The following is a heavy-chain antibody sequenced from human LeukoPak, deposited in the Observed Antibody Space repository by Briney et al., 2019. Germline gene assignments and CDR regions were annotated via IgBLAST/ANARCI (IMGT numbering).Heavy chain of an antibody. CDR3: SRDRAAAGHWFDP. V-gene: IGHV4-59*01. CDR1: GGSISSYY. CDR2: IYYSGSN. J-gene: IGHJ5*02. D-gene: IGHD6-13*01. Sequence: SETLTLTCTVSGGSISSYYWRWIRQPPGKGLEWIGYIYYSGSNNYYPSLKSRVTISVDTSKNQFSLKLSSATAADKAGDYCSRDRAAAGHWFDPWGQGTLVSVSS.